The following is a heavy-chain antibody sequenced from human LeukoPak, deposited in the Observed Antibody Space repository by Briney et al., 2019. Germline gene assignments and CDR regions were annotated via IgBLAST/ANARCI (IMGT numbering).Heavy chain of an antibody. V-gene: IGHV3-30*04. J-gene: IGHJ4*02. D-gene: IGHD3-9*01. CDR1: AFTFRSYA. Sequence: GRSLRLSCADSAFTFRSYAMHWVRQAPGKGLEWVAVTSYDGSKKYYADSVKGRFTIYRDNSKNTLYLQMSSLRVEDTAVYYCARGNYDILTGSAFDYWGQGTLVTVSS. CDR3: ARGNYDILTGSAFDY. CDR2: TSYDGSKK.